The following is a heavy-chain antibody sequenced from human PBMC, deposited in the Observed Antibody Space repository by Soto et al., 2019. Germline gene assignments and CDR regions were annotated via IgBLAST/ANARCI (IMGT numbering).Heavy chain of an antibody. CDR1: GYTFTSYG. CDR3: ARGRYGDY. J-gene: IGHJ4*02. V-gene: IGHV1-18*01. Sequence: QVHLVLSGAEVMKPGASVKVSCKCSGYTFTSYGITWVRQAPGQGLEWMGWISAHNDNTDYAQKLQGRVTVTRDTSTSTAYMELRSLRSDDTAVYYCARGRYGDYWGQGALVTVSS. CDR2: ISAHNDNT. D-gene: IGHD1-1*01.